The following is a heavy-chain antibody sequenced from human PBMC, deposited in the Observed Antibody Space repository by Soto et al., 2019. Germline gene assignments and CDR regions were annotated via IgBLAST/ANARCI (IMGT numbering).Heavy chain of an antibody. D-gene: IGHD3-10*01. CDR1: GGSISSGGYY. CDR3: ARDRAENGMDV. Sequence: ASETLSLTCTVSGGSISSGGYYWSWIRQHPGKGLEWIGYIYYSGSTYYNPSLKSRVTISVDTPKNQFSLKLSSVTAADTAVYYCARDRAENGMDVWGQGTTVTVSS. J-gene: IGHJ6*02. CDR2: IYYSGST. V-gene: IGHV4-31*03.